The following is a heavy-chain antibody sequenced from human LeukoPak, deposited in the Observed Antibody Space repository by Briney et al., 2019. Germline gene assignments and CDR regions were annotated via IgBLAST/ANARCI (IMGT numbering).Heavy chain of an antibody. J-gene: IGHJ4*02. Sequence: GGSLSLFCAASGFTFSSYAMSWVRQAPGKGLEWVSAISGSGGSTYYADSVKGRFTISRDNSKNTLYLQMKSLRAEDTAVYYCAEDVVEAPKDYWGQAWLVTVSS. CDR2: ISGSGGST. CDR3: AEDVVEAPKDY. D-gene: IGHD2-2*01. V-gene: IGHV3-23*01. CDR1: GFTFSSYA.